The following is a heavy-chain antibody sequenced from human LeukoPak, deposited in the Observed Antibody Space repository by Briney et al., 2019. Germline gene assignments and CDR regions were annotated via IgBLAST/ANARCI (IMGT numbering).Heavy chain of an antibody. CDR3: ARRGLQYYGLGIYYNAPYYFDY. J-gene: IGHJ4*02. CDR1: GGSFSGYY. Sequence: SGTLPLTCAVYGGSFSGYYWSWIRQPPGKGLDWMGEINHSGSTYYNPSLKSGVTISVDTSKNQFSMKLRSVTAADTAVYYCARRGLQYYGLGIYYNAPYYFDYWGQGTLVTVSS. V-gene: IGHV4-34*01. D-gene: IGHD3-10*01. CDR2: INHSGST.